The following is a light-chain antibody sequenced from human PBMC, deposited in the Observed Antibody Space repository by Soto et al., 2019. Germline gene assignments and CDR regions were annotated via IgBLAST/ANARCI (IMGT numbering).Light chain of an antibody. CDR1: QSVGSS. CDR3: QQYGDSPQT. V-gene: IGKV3-20*01. Sequence: EIVLTQSPGTLSLSPGERATLSCRASQSVGSSLSWYQQKPGQAPRHLFYGASNRATAIPDRFSGSGFGTDFTLTITRLEPEDFAVYYCQQYGDSPQTFGPGTKVEI. CDR2: GAS. J-gene: IGKJ1*01.